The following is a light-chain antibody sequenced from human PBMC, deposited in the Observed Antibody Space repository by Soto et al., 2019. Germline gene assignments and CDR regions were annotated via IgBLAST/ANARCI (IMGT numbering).Light chain of an antibody. CDR2: AAS. Sequence: DIQMTQSPSSLSANVGDRVTITCRASQGIIDYVAWFQQKPGKAPKLLIYAASTPQSGVPSRFSGSASGTDFSLTISRLEPEDFAVYYCQQHGFSPRTFGPGTRVEIK. CDR3: QQHGFSPRT. CDR1: QGIIDY. V-gene: IGKV1-27*01. J-gene: IGKJ1*01.